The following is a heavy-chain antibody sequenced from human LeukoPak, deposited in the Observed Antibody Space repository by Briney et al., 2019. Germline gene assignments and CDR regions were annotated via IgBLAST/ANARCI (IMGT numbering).Heavy chain of an antibody. V-gene: IGHV4-39*01. Sequence: KPSETLSLTRTVSGGSISSNTYYWDWIRQPPGKGLECIGSIYYGGSTYYNPSLKSRVIISVDTSKNQFSLKLSSVTAADTAVYYCARAYYYASSAFDIWGQGTMVTVSS. CDR1: GGSISSNTYY. CDR2: IYYGGST. J-gene: IGHJ3*02. CDR3: ARAYYYASSAFDI. D-gene: IGHD3-22*01.